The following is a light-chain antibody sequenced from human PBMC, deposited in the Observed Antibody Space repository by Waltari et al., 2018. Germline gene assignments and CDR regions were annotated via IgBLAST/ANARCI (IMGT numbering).Light chain of an antibody. J-gene: IGKJ1*01. V-gene: IGKV3-15*01. CDR1: QSVSRK. CDR3: HQYNNWPRT. CDR2: GAS. Sequence: EIVMTQSPATLSVSPGERATLSCRASQSVSRKLAWYQQKPGQAPRLLIYGASTRATGIPARFSGSGSGTEFTLTISSLQSEDFAVYYCHQYNNWPRTFGQGTKVEIK.